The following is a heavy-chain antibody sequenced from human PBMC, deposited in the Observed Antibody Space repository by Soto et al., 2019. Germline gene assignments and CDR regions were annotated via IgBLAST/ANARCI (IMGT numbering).Heavy chain of an antibody. Sequence: QVQLQESGPGLVKPSQTLSLTCTVSGGSISSDDYYWSWIRQPPGKGLEWIGYIFYSGSTSYNTSPTRRLIISIDTSKNQSSLRLSSVTAADTAVYYCARVRWGAGTSCCRFDYWGQGTLVTVSS. CDR2: IFYSGST. D-gene: IGHD2-2*01. CDR3: ARVRWGAGTSCCRFDY. V-gene: IGHV4-30-4*01. J-gene: IGHJ4*02. CDR1: GGSISSDDYY.